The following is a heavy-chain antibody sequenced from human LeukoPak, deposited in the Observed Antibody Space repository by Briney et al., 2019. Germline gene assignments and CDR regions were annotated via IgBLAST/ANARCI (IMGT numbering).Heavy chain of an antibody. CDR2: INPNSGGT. CDR1: GYTFTGYY. CDR3: ARIPEYYYDSSGYYKDWFDP. J-gene: IGHJ5*02. V-gene: IGHV1-2*06. D-gene: IGHD3-22*01. Sequence: GASVNVSCKASGYTFTGYYMHWVRQAPGQGLEWMGRINPNSGGTNYAQRFQGRVTMTRDTSISTAYMELSRLRSDDTAVYYCARIPEYYYDSSGYYKDWFDPWGQGTLVTVSS.